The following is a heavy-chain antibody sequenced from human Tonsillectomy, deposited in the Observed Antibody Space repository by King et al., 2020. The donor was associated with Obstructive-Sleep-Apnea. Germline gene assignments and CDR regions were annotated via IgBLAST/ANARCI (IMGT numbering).Heavy chain of an antibody. D-gene: IGHD1-1*01. Sequence: VQLVESGGGLVKPGGSLRVSCAASGFTFSSYAMSWVRQAPGKGLEWVSSITGSGDTTYDADSVKGRFTISRDNSKNTLYLQMNSLRAEDTAVYYCAKVGVQLDGFIYYYGLDVWGQGTTVTVSS. CDR1: GFTFSSYA. V-gene: IGHV3-23*04. J-gene: IGHJ6*02. CDR2: ITGSGDTT. CDR3: AKVGVQLDGFIYYYGLDV.